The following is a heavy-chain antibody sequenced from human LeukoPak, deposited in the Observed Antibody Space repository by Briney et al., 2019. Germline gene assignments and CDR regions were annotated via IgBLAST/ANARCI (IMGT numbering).Heavy chain of an antibody. CDR3: ARGEGFSSTTVTTAGNWFDP. CDR2: IHYSGST. Sequence: SETLSLTCTVSGGSISSYYWSWIRQPPEKGLEWIGYIHYSGSTSYNPSLKSRVTMSVDTSKNQFSLKLSSVTAADTAVYYCARGEGFSSTTVTTAGNWFDPWGQGTLVTVSS. V-gene: IGHV4-59*12. J-gene: IGHJ5*02. D-gene: IGHD4-17*01. CDR1: GGSISSYY.